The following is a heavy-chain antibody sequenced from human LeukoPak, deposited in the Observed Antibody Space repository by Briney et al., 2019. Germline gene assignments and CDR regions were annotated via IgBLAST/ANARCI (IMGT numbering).Heavy chain of an antibody. CDR1: GFTFSSYW. J-gene: IGHJ4*02. CDR3: ARDRNTDFWSGYYTNYCDY. Sequence: GGSLRLSCAASGFTFSSYWMSWVRQAPGKGLEWVANIKQDGSEKYYVDSVKGRFTISRDNAKNSLYLQMNSLRADDTAVYYCARDRNTDFWSGYYTNYCDYWGQGTLVTVSS. V-gene: IGHV3-7*01. D-gene: IGHD3-3*01. CDR2: IKQDGSEK.